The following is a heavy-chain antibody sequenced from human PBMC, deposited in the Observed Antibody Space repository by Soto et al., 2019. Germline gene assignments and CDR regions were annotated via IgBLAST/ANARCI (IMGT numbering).Heavy chain of an antibody. V-gene: IGHV3-9*01. CDR2: ISWNSGSI. D-gene: IGHD2-15*01. J-gene: IGHJ3*02. Sequence: EVQLVESGGGLVQPGRSLRLSCAASGFTFDDYAMHWVRQAPGKGLEWVSGISWNSGSIGYADAVKGRFTISRDNAKNSLYPQMNSLTAEDTALYYCAKAGDIVVVATAFDIWGQGTMVTVSS. CDR3: AKAGDIVVVATAFDI. CDR1: GFTFDDYA.